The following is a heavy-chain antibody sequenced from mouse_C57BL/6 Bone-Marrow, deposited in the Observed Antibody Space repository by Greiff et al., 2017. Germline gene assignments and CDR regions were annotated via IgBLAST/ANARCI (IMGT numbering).Heavy chain of an antibody. Sequence: EAKLVESGGDLVKPGGSLKLSCAASGFTFSSYGMSWVRQTPDKRLEWVATISSGGSYTYYPDSVKGRFTISRDNAKNTLYLQMSSLKSEDTAMYYCARHNYGSAWFAYWGQGTLVTVSA. J-gene: IGHJ3*01. CDR1: GFTFSSYG. D-gene: IGHD2-1*01. V-gene: IGHV5-6*01. CDR2: ISSGGSYT. CDR3: ARHNYGSAWFAY.